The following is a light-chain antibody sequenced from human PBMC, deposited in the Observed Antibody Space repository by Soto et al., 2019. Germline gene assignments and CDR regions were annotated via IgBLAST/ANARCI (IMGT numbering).Light chain of an antibody. CDR1: SSNIGSAY. J-gene: IGLJ2*01. CDR3: AAWDDSLVV. CDR2: RNN. Sequence: QSVLTQPPSASGTPGQTVTISCSGSSSNIGSAYIYWYQHLPGTAPKLLIYRNNQRPSGVPDRFSASKSGTSASLAISGRRAEDDADYYWAAWDDSLVVFGGGTKLTVL. V-gene: IGLV1-47*01.